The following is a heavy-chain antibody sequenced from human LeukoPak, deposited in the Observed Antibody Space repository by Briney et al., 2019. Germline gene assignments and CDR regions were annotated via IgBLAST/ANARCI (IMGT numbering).Heavy chain of an antibody. J-gene: IGHJ4*02. V-gene: IGHV1-69*04. CDR2: IIPILGIA. CDR1: GGTFSSYA. Sequence: SVKVSCKASGGTFSSYAISWVRQAPGQGLEWMGRIIPILGIANYAQKFQGRVTITADKSTSTAYMELSSLRSEDTAVYFCARDSCSGGSCYGGYWGQGTLVTVSS. CDR3: ARDSCSGGSCYGGY. D-gene: IGHD2-15*01.